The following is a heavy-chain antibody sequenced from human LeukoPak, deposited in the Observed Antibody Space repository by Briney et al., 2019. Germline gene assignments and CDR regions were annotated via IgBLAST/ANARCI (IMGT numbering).Heavy chain of an antibody. J-gene: IGHJ4*02. V-gene: IGHV5-51*01. CDR1: GYSFTNYW. CDR3: ARRGYYDSSGYYNFDY. Sequence: GESLKISCKGSGYSFTNYWIAWVRQMPGKGLEWMGIIYPGDSDTRYSPSFQGQVTISADKSISTAYLQWSSLKASDTAMYYCARRGYYDSSGYYNFDYWGQGTLLTVSS. D-gene: IGHD3-22*01. CDR2: IYPGDSDT.